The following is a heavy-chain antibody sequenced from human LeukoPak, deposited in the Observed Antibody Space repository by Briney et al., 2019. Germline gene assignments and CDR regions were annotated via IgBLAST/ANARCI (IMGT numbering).Heavy chain of an antibody. Sequence: ASVKVSCKASGYTFTNYYFHWVRQAPGQGLEWMGIINPSGGSTSYAQKFQGRVTMTRDTSTSTVYMELSSLRSEDTAVYYCARDAHYVWGSYRYYDAFDIWGQGTMVTVSS. CDR1: GYTFTNYY. CDR2: INPSGGST. CDR3: ARDAHYVWGSYRYYDAFDI. V-gene: IGHV1-46*01. J-gene: IGHJ3*02. D-gene: IGHD3-16*02.